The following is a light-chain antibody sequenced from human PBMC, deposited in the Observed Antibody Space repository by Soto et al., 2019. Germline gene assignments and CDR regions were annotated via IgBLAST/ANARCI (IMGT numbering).Light chain of an antibody. Sequence: EIVMTQSPVTLSVSPGEIAILCYRASHSVNSHVPWYQQKPGQAPRLLLYGASTRATGTPLRFSGSGFGTEFTLTISSLQSDDFAVYYRKQYKNWPLFGQGTRLEIK. V-gene: IGKV3-15*01. CDR3: KQYKNWPL. J-gene: IGKJ5*01. CDR2: GAS. CDR1: HSVNSH.